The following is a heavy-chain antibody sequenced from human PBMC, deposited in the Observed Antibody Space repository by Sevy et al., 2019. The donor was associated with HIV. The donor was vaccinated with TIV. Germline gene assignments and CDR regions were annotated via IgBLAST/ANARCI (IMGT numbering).Heavy chain of an antibody. CDR1: GFTPSTYG. CDR3: ARDLEFYDSGDYGPAFMPDY. Sequence: GGSLRLSCAASGFTPSTYGMHWVRQAPGKGLEWVAVIGYDGSNTYYADSVKGRFTISRDIAKNTLHLQMNSLRAEDTAVYYCARDLEFYDSGDYGPAFMPDYWGQGTLVTVSS. CDR2: IGYDGSNT. D-gene: IGHD4-17*01. V-gene: IGHV3-33*01. J-gene: IGHJ4*02.